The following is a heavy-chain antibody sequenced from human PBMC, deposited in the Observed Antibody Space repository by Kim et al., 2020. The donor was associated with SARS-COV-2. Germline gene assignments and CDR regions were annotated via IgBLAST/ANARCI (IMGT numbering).Heavy chain of an antibody. J-gene: IGHJ3*02. Sequence: SETLSLTCAVYGGSFSGYYCSWIRQPPGKGLEWIGEINHSGSTNYNPSLKSRVTISVDTSKNQFSLKLSSVTAADTAVYYCARGRRAMDTAMVGYAFDIWSQGTMVTVSS. CDR2: INHSGST. CDR3: ARGRRAMDTAMVGYAFDI. V-gene: IGHV4-34*01. CDR1: GGSFSGYY. D-gene: IGHD5-18*01.